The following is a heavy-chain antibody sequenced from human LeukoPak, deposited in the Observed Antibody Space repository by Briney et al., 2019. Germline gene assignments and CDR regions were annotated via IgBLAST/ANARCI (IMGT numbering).Heavy chain of an antibody. CDR3: ARDYWDTAMVTTYYFDY. CDR1: GGTFSSYA. CDR2: IIPIFGTA. V-gene: IGHV1-69*13. D-gene: IGHD5-18*01. J-gene: IGHJ4*02. Sequence: ASVKVSCKASGGTFSSYAISWVRQAPGQGLEWMGGIIPIFGTANYAQKFQGRVTITADESTSTAYMELSSLRSEDTAVYYCARDYWDTAMVTTYYFDYWGQGTLVTVSS.